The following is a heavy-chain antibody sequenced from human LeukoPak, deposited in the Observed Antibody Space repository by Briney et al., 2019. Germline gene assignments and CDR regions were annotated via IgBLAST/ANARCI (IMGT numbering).Heavy chain of an antibody. J-gene: IGHJ5*02. D-gene: IGHD6-13*01. Sequence: QAGGSLRLSCAASGFTFSSYAMSWVRQAPGKGLEWVSAISGSGGITYYADSVKGRFTISRDSSKNTLYLQMNSLRAEDTAVYYCAKDREPIGDRGRSSWYRIGGSFDPWGQGTLVTVSS. CDR3: AKDREPIGDRGRSSWYRIGGSFDP. CDR2: ISGSGGIT. CDR1: GFTFSSYA. V-gene: IGHV3-23*01.